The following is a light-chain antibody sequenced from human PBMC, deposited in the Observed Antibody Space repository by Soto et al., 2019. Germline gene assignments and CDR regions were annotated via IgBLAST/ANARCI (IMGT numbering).Light chain of an antibody. CDR1: QSVSSK. CDR2: GAS. Sequence: EIVMTQSPATLSVSPGERATLSCRASQSVSSKIAWYQQKSGQAPRLLIYGASTRATGIPARFSGSGSGTEFTLTISSLQSEDFAVYYCQQYNNWPPYTFGQGTKLEIK. V-gene: IGKV3-15*01. CDR3: QQYNNWPPYT. J-gene: IGKJ2*01.